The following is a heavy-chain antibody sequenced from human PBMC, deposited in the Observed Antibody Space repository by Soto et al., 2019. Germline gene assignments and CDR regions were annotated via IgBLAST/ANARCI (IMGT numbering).Heavy chain of an antibody. CDR1: GYAISIGYY. Sequence: SETVSLTCAVSGYAISIGYYWVCIRQPPGKGLEWIWSIYHSGSTYYNPSLKSRVTISVDTSKKQFSLKLSSVTDAETAVYYCARGGEDSSGWYEGWFDPWGQGTLVTVSS. J-gene: IGHJ5*02. CDR2: IYHSGST. D-gene: IGHD6-19*01. CDR3: ARGGEDSSGWYEGWFDP. V-gene: IGHV4-38-2*01.